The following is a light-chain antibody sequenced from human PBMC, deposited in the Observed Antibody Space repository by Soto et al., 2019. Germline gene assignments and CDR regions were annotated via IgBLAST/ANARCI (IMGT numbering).Light chain of an antibody. J-gene: IGKJ1*01. CDR3: QQYGSSRT. Sequence: EVVLTQSPGTLSLSPGERATLSCRASQSISSSYLAWYQQKPGQAPRLLIYSASSRATGIPDRFSGSGSGTDFTLTISRLEPEDFAVYYRQQYGSSRTFGQGTKV. V-gene: IGKV3-20*01. CDR1: QSISSSY. CDR2: SAS.